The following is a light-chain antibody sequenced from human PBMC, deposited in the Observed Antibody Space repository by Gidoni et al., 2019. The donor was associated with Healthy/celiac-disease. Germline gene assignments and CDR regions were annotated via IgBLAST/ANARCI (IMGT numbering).Light chain of an antibody. V-gene: IGLV1-51*01. J-gene: IGLJ3*02. CDR2: DYN. CDR1: SSNIGNNY. CDR3: GSWDSSLSAGV. Sequence: QSVLTQPPSVSAAPGQKVTISCSGSSSNIGNNYVSWYQQLPGTAPKLLIYDYNKRPSGIPDRFSGSKSGTSATLVITGLQTGDEADYYCGSWDSSLSAGVFGGWTKPTVL.